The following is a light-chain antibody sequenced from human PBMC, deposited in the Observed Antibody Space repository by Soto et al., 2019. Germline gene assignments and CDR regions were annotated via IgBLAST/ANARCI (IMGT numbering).Light chain of an antibody. CDR2: DTS. Sequence: EIVLTQSPATLSVSPGERATLSCRASQDIGSYLAWYQQKPGQAPRLLIYDTSSRATGIPARFSGSGSGTDFPLTISSVEPEDFAVYYCQQRSNWPPFGGGTKVEI. J-gene: IGKJ4*02. CDR1: QDIGSY. V-gene: IGKV3-11*01. CDR3: QQRSNWPP.